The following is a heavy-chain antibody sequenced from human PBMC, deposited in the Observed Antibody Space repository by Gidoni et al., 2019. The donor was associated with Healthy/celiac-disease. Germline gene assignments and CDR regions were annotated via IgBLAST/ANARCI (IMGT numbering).Heavy chain of an antibody. CDR2: ISGSGGST. V-gene: IGHV3-23*01. D-gene: IGHD3-3*01. J-gene: IGHJ6*02. CDR1: GFTFSSYA. CDR3: AKDIGDDFDASPYYYYGMDV. Sequence: EVQLLESGGGLVQPGGSLRLSCAASGFTFSSYAMSWVRQAPGKGLEWVSAISGSGGSTYYADSVKGRFTISRDNSKNTLYLQMNSLRAEDTAVYYCAKDIGDDFDASPYYYYGMDVWGQGTTVTVSS.